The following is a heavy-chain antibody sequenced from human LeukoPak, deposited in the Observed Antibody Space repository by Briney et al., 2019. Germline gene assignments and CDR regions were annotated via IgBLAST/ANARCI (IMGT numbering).Heavy chain of an antibody. CDR3: ARGFRLSAIGDWFDP. D-gene: IGHD2-2*02. CDR1: GGSISSYY. Sequence: SETLSLTCTVSGGSISSYYWSWIRQPPGKGLEWIGYIYYSGSTNYNPSLKSRVTISVDTSKNQFSLKLSSVTAADTAVYYCARGFRLSAIGDWFDPWGQGTLVTVSS. CDR2: IYYSGST. V-gene: IGHV4-59*01. J-gene: IGHJ5*02.